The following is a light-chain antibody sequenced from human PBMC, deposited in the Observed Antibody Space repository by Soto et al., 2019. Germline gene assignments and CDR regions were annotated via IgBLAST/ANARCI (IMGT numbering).Light chain of an antibody. V-gene: IGKV3-15*01. CDR1: QGIGST. CDR3: QPYNTSPLT. CDR2: DTS. Sequence: EVVMTQSPSTLSVSPGESATISCRASQGIGSTLAWYQQKPGKAPRLLIYDTSTRATGVPTRFSGSRSGTEFTLTISSLQSEDFAVYYCQPYNTSPLTFGQGTKVDIK. J-gene: IGKJ4*01.